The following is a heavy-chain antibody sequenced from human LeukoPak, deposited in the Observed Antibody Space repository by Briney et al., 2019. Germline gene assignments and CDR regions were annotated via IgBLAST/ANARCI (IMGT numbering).Heavy chain of an antibody. D-gene: IGHD3-22*01. CDR3: ARVGYYYDSSGIGAFDY. V-gene: IGHV1-18*03. J-gene: IGHJ4*02. Sequence: ASVKVSCKASGYTFTSYGISWVRQAPGQGLEWMGWISAYNGNTHYAQKLQGRVTITADKSTSTAYMELSSLRSEDMAVYYCARVGYYYDSSGIGAFDYWGQGTLVTVSS. CDR1: GYTFTSYG. CDR2: ISAYNGNT.